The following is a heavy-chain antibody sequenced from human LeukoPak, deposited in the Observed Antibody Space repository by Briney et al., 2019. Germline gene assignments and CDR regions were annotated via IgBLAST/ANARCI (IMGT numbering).Heavy chain of an antibody. J-gene: IGHJ4*02. D-gene: IGHD3-22*01. CDR1: GGSFSGYY. CDR2: IYYTGGT. V-gene: IGHV4-31*11. Sequence: SETLSLTCAVYGGSFSGYYWAWIRQHPGKGLEWIGYIYYTGGTHYNPSLKSRLTISVDTSENHFSLKLSSVTAADTAVYYCARVGAYYYDSSGYYSGYFDYWGQGTLVTVSS. CDR3: ARVGAYYYDSSGYYSGYFDY.